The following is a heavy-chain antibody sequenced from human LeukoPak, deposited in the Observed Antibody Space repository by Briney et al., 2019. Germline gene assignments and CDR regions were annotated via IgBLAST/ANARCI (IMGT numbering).Heavy chain of an antibody. CDR3: AEESGGSGSPFDY. V-gene: IGHV3-33*06. J-gene: IGHJ4*02. Sequence: GGSLRLSCAASGFTFSSYGMHWVRQTPGKGLEWVAVIWYDGSNKYYADSVKGRFTISRDNSKNTLYLQMNSLRGEDTALYFCAEESGGSGSPFDYWGQGTLVTVSS. D-gene: IGHD3-22*01. CDR2: IWYDGSNK. CDR1: GFTFSSYG.